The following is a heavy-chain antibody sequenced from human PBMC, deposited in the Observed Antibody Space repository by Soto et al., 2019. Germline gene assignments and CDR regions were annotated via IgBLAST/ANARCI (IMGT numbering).Heavy chain of an antibody. CDR3: AREYDYYSSGYSPGAFDS. CDR1: GYSFTSYW. V-gene: IGHV5-51*01. J-gene: IGHJ3*02. Sequence: GESLKISCKGSGYSFTSYWIGWVRQMPGKGLEWMGIIYPGDSDTRYSPSFQGQVTISADKSISTAYLQWSSLKASDTAMYYCAREYDYYSSGYSPGAFDSWGQGTMVPVSS. D-gene: IGHD3-22*01. CDR2: IYPGDSDT.